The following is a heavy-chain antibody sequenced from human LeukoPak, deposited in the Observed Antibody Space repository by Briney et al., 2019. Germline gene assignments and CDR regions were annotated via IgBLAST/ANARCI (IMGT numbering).Heavy chain of an antibody. Sequence: SATLSLMCAVSGYSISGGYYWGSIRQPPGKGLAWIGSIYHSGSTYYNPSLRSAVTISVDTSKNQFSLKLSSVTAADTAVYYCARQGVYASYFDYWGQGTLVTVSS. CDR2: IYHSGST. CDR1: GYSISGGYY. V-gene: IGHV4-38-2*01. CDR3: ARQGVYASYFDY. J-gene: IGHJ4*02. D-gene: IGHD2-8*01.